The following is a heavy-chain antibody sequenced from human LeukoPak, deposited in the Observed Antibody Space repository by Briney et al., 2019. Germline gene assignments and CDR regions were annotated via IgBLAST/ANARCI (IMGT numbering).Heavy chain of an antibody. CDR1: GFSFDDYG. D-gene: IGHD3-22*01. V-gene: IGHV3-11*01. Sequence: GSLRLSCAASGFSFDDYGMSWVRQAPGKGLEWVSYISSSGSTISYADSVKGRFTISRDNAKSSVYLQMNSLRAEDTAVYYCARERSYYDSSGLGHWGQGTLVTVSS. CDR3: ARERSYYDSSGLGH. J-gene: IGHJ4*02. CDR2: ISSSGSTI.